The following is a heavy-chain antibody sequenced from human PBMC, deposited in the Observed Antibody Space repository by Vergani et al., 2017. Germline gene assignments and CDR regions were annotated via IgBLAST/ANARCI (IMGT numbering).Heavy chain of an antibody. Sequence: QVQLVQSGAEVKKPGSSVKVSCKASGGTFSSYAISWVRQAPGQGLEWMGGIIPIFGTANYAQKFQGRVTITADEATSTAYMELSSLRSDDTAVYYCAREDYYDSSGYLAYWGQGTLVTVSS. CDR1: GGTFSSYA. D-gene: IGHD3-22*01. J-gene: IGHJ4*02. V-gene: IGHV1-69*01. CDR3: AREDYYDSSGYLAY. CDR2: IIPIFGTA.